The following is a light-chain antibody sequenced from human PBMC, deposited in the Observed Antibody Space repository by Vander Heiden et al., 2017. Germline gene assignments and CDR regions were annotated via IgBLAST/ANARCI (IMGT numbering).Light chain of an antibody. CDR1: QSINRY. CDR2: AAS. V-gene: IGKV1-39*01. Sequence: DPVSITCRASQSINRYLNWYQQKLGKAPKLLIYAASSLQSGVPSRFSGSGSGTDFSLTISSLQPEDFATYYCQQSNNAPRTFGQGTKVEIK. J-gene: IGKJ1*01. CDR3: QQSNNAPRT.